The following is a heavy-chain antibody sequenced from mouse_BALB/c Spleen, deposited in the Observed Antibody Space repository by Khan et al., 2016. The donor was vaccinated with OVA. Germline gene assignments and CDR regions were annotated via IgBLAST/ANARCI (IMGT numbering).Heavy chain of an antibody. Sequence: QVQLKESGPGLVKPGASVKMSCKASGYTFTDCVISWLKQRTGQGLEWIGEFYPGSGSTYSNKTFKGRATLTADKSSNPAYMQLSSLTSEDSAEYDCEGYHYGSKVDDIDYWGQGTTLTVSS. CDR1: GYTFTDCV. CDR3: EGYHYGSKVDDIDY. D-gene: IGHD1-1*01. V-gene: IGHV1-77*01. CDR2: FYPGSGST. J-gene: IGHJ2*01.